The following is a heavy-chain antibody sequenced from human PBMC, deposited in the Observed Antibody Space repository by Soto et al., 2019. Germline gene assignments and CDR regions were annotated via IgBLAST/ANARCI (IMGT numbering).Heavy chain of an antibody. CDR1: GFTVSSIQ. CDR2: VHASGTT. D-gene: IGHD4-17*01. Sequence: GESLRLSCAASGFTVSSIQMSWVRQAPGKGLEGVSIVHASGTTNYADSLKGRSSISRDTSKNTVVLQMNSLSVDDTAVYYCTSGLIYGSSPRACWGQGPLVTVSS. J-gene: IGHJ1*01. V-gene: IGHV3-53*01. CDR3: TSGLIYGSSPRAC.